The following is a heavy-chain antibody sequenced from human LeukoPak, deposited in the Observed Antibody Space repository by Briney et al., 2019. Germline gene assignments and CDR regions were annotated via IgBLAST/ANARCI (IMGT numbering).Heavy chain of an antibody. CDR1: GGSFSGYY. CDR2: INHSGST. CDR3: AKEARYSSSWRVMSTYYYYGMDV. V-gene: IGHV4-34*01. D-gene: IGHD6-13*01. Sequence: SETLSLTCAVYGGSFSGYYWSWIRQPPGKGLEWIGEINHSGSTNYNPSLKSRVTISVDTSKNQFSLKLSSVTAADTAVYYCAKEARYSSSWRVMSTYYYYGMDVWGQGTTVTVSS. J-gene: IGHJ6*02.